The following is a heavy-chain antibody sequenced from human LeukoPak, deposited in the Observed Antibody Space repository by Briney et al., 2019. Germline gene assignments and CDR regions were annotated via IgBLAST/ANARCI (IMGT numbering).Heavy chain of an antibody. CDR2: ISGSGGST. CDR3: ARQHGSSAFDY. V-gene: IGHV3-23*01. CDR1: GFTFGSYA. Sequence: GGSLRLSCAASGFTFGSYAMSWVRQAPGKGLEWVSAISGSGGSTYYADSVKGRFTISRDNSKNTLYLQMNSLRAEDAAVYYCARQHGSSAFDYWGQGTLVTVSS. J-gene: IGHJ4*02. D-gene: IGHD6-6*01.